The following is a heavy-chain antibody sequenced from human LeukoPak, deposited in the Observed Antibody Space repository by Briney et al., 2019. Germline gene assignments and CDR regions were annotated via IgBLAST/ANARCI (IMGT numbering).Heavy chain of an antibody. D-gene: IGHD3-10*01. CDR1: GFTFDDYA. CDR2: ISWNSGSI. V-gene: IGHV3-9*01. Sequence: GGSLRLSCAASGFTFDDYAMHWVRQAPGKGLEWVSGISWNSGSIGYADSVKGRFTISRDNAKNSLYLQMNSLRAEDTALYYCAKGPTMVRGVLQSYWGQGTLVTVSS. J-gene: IGHJ4*02. CDR3: AKGPTMVRGVLQSY.